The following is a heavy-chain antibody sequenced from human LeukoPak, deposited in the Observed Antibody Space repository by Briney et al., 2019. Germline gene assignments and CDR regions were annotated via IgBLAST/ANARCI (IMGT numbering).Heavy chain of an antibody. D-gene: IGHD5-12*01. Sequence: SGPTLVNPTQTLTLTCTFSGFSLSTSGMCVSWIRQPPGKALEWLARIDWDDDKYYSTSLKTRLTISKVTSKNQVVLTMTNMDPVDTATYYCARTSRSGYSGYELDYWGQGTLVTVSS. V-gene: IGHV2-70*11. J-gene: IGHJ4*02. CDR3: ARTSRSGYSGYELDY. CDR1: GFSLSTSGMC. CDR2: IDWDDDK.